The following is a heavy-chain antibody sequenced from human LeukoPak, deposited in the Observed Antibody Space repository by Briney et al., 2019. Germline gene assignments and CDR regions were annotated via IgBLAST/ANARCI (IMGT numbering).Heavy chain of an antibody. CDR2: ISGSGGST. Sequence: ESGGCLRLSCAASGFTFSSYAMSWVRQAPGKGLEWVSAISGSGGSTYYADSVKGRFTISRDNSKNTLYLQMNSLRAEDTAVYYCAKKIRDPFDYWGQGTLVTVSS. J-gene: IGHJ4*02. CDR1: GFTFSSYA. D-gene: IGHD3-16*01. CDR3: AKKIRDPFDY. V-gene: IGHV3-23*01.